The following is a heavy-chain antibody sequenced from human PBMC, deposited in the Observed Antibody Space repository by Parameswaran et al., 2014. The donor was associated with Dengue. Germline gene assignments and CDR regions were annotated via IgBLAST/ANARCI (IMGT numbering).Heavy chain of an antibody. Sequence: SWVRQAPGQGLEWMGRIIPILGIANYAQKFQGRVTITADKSTSTAYMELSSLRSEDTAVYYCARGHIIAGSCRKSSPCYYYGMDVWGQGTTVTVSS. D-gene: IGHD6-13*01. J-gene: IGHJ6*02. V-gene: IGHV1-69*04. CDR2: IIPILGIA. CDR3: ARGHIIAGSCRKSSPCYYYGMDV.